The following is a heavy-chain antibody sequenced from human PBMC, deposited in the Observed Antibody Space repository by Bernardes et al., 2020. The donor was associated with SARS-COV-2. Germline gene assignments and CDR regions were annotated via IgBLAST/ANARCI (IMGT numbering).Heavy chain of an antibody. D-gene: IGHD2-15*01. J-gene: IGHJ4*02. CDR2: ISYDGSNK. V-gene: IGHV3-30*18. Sequence: VWSLSLSCAASGFTFSSYGMHWVRQAPGKGLEWVAVISYDGSNKYYADSVKGRFTISRDNSKNTLYLQMNSLRAEDTAVYYCAKDLGAGLVVVAAKVYWGQGTLVTVSS. CDR1: GFTFSSYG. CDR3: AKDLGAGLVVVAAKVY.